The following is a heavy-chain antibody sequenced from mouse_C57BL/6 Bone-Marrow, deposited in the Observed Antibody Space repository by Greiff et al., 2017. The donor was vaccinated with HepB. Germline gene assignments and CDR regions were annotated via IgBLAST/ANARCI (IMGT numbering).Heavy chain of an antibody. D-gene: IGHD2-10*02. J-gene: IGHJ3*01. Sequence: EVHLVESGGGLVQPGGSLSLSCAASGFTFTDYYMSWVRQPPGKALEWLGFIRNKANGYTTEYSASGKGRFTISSDNYQSILHLQMNALRAEDSATYYCARDLVCGYWGQGTPVTVSA. CDR3: ARDLVCGY. CDR1: GFTFTDYY. V-gene: IGHV7-3*01. CDR2: IRNKANGYTT.